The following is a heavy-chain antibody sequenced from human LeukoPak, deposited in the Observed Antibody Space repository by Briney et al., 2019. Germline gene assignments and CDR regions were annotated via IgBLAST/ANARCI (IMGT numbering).Heavy chain of an antibody. V-gene: IGHV1-69*05. CDR1: GYTFTSYG. Sequence: GASVKVSCKASGYTFTSYGISWVRQAPGQGLEWMGGIIPIFGTANYAQKFQGRVTITTDESTSTAYMELSSLRSEDTAVYYCARESLEAAIGRGWFDPWGQGTLVTVSS. CDR2: IIPIFGTA. CDR3: ARESLEAAIGRGWFDP. D-gene: IGHD2-2*02. J-gene: IGHJ5*02.